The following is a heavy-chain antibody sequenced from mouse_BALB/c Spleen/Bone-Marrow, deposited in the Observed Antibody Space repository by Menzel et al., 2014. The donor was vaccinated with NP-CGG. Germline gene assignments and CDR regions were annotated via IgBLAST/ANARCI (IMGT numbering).Heavy chain of an antibody. D-gene: IGHD4-1*01. V-gene: IGHV14-3*02. CDR1: GFNIKDTY. CDR3: ARWGKLGRGYFDV. CDR2: IDPANGNT. Sequence: VQLKHSGAELVKPGASVKLSCTASGFNIKDTYMHWVKQRPEQGLEWIGRIDPANGNTKYDPKFQGKATITADTSSNTAYLQLSSLTSEDTAVCYCARWGKLGRGYFDVWGAGTTVTVSS. J-gene: IGHJ1*01.